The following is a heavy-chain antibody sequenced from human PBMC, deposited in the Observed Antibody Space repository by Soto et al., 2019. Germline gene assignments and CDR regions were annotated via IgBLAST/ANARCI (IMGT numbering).Heavy chain of an antibody. V-gene: IGHV3-53*01. Sequence: GGSLRLSCAAFGFTLYKYTMCWVRQAPGKGLEWVAESFSSGGTQYADSVKGRFTISRDNSRNMVFLQMNGLRVEDTALYYCARDREPDGIWTFDSWGQEALVTVSS. D-gene: IGHD3-9*01. CDR2: SFSSGGT. CDR3: ARDREPDGIWTFDS. CDR1: GFTLYKYT. J-gene: IGHJ4*02.